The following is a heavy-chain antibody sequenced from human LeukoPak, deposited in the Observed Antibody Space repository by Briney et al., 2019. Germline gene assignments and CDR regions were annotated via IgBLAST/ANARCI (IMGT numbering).Heavy chain of an antibody. V-gene: IGHV1-46*01. CDR1: GYTFTNYY. CDR3: ATAPEIIWDAFDI. CDR2: INPSGGGT. Sequence: GASVKVSCKASGYTFTNYYMHWVRQAPGQGLEWMGIINPSGGGTSYAQKFQGRLTMTRDTSTTTVYMELSSLRSEDTAVYYCATAPEIIWDAFDIWGQGTMVTVSS. J-gene: IGHJ3*02. D-gene: IGHD3-10*01.